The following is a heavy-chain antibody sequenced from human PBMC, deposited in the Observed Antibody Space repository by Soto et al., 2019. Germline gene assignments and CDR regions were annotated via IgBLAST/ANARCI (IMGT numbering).Heavy chain of an antibody. Sequence: GPSVKVSCKASGYTFTSYYMHWVRQAPGQGLEWMGIINPSGGSTSYAQKFQGRVTMTRDTSTSTVYMELSSLRSEDTAVYYCARTRVGIAAVAASWYFDYWGQGTLVTVS. CDR2: INPSGGST. D-gene: IGHD6-19*01. CDR1: GYTFTSYY. V-gene: IGHV1-46*01. J-gene: IGHJ4*02. CDR3: ARTRVGIAAVAASWYFDY.